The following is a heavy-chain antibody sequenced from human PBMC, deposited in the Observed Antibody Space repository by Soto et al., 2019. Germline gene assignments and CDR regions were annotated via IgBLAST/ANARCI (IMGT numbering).Heavy chain of an antibody. V-gene: IGHV4-39*02. CDR1: GGSISSSNWY. J-gene: IGHJ6*02. CDR2: ISYSGST. D-gene: IGHD1-1*01. Sequence: QLQLQESGPGLVKPSETLSLSCTVSGGSISSSNWYWSGIRQPPGKGLEWIGSISYSGSTYYNPSLKSRLTVSVDTSKNHFSLKLNSVTAADTAVYYCARLGTYDGMDVWGQGTTVTVSS. CDR3: ARLGTYDGMDV.